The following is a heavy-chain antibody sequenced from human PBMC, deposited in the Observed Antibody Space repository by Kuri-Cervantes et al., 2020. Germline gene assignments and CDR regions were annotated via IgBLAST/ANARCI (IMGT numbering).Heavy chain of an antibody. CDR3: ARDYFRSGWYGGVGY. J-gene: IGHJ4*02. Sequence: SETLSLTCTVSGGSISSYYWSWIRQPPGKGLGWIGYIYYSGSTNYNPSLKSRVTISVDTSKNQFSLKLSSVTTADTAVYYCARDYFRSGWYGGVGYWGQGTLVTVSS. D-gene: IGHD6-19*01. V-gene: IGHV4-59*12. CDR1: GGSISSYY. CDR2: IYYSGST.